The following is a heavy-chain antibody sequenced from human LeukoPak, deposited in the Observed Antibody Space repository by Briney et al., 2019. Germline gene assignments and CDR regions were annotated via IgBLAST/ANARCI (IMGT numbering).Heavy chain of an antibody. CDR2: IRYDGSNK. CDR1: GFTFSSYG. CDR3: AKHGASSGWSYWYFDL. J-gene: IGHJ2*01. D-gene: IGHD6-19*01. V-gene: IGHV3-30*02. Sequence: GGSLRLSCAASGFTFSSYGMHWVRQAPSKGLEWVAFIRYDGSNKYYADSVKGRFTISRDNSKNTLYLQMNSLRAEDTAVYYCAKHGASSGWSYWYFDLWGRGTLVTVSS.